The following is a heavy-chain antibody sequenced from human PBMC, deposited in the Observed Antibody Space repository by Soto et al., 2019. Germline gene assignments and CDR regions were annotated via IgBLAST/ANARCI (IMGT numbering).Heavy chain of an antibody. J-gene: IGHJ4*02. Sequence: PSETLSLTCTVSGDSVSSDNYYWTWIRQPPGKGLEWIGYIYSSGSTNYNPSLKSRVTISVDTSRNQFSLKLTSVTAADTAVYYCARDIRGYSRAFDYWGQGTLVTAPQ. V-gene: IGHV4-61*01. CDR3: ARDIRGYSRAFDY. D-gene: IGHD5-18*01. CDR1: GDSVSSDNYY. CDR2: IYSSGST.